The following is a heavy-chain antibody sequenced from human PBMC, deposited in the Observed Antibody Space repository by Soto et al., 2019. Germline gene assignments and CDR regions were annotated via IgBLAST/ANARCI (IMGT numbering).Heavy chain of an antibody. Sequence: ASVKVSCKASGYTFTSYGIHWVRQAPGQRLEWTGWINAGNGNTKYSEKFQGRVTITRDTSASTAYPELSSLRSEDTAVYYCARDPNDSSAYYHHYYYGMDVWGQGTTVTVSS. CDR2: INAGNGNT. D-gene: IGHD3-22*01. CDR3: ARDPNDSSAYYHHYYYGMDV. J-gene: IGHJ6*02. V-gene: IGHV1-3*01. CDR1: GYTFTSYG.